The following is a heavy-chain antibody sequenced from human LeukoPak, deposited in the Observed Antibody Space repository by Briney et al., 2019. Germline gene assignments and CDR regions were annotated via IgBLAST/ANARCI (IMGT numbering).Heavy chain of an antibody. Sequence: TGGSLRLSCAASGFTFSSSAMSWVRQAPGKGLEWLSTISGGGGSTYYADSVKGRFTISRDNSKNTLYLQMNSLRAEDTAVYYCAKAQGPAAMRSWFDPWGQGTLVTVSS. D-gene: IGHD2-2*01. CDR2: ISGGGGST. V-gene: IGHV3-23*01. CDR1: GFTFSSSA. J-gene: IGHJ5*02. CDR3: AKAQGPAAMRSWFDP.